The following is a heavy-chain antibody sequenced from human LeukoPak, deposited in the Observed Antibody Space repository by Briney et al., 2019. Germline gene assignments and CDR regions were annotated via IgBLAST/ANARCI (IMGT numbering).Heavy chain of an antibody. V-gene: IGHV1-8*01. CDR2: MNPNSGNT. D-gene: IGHD3-10*01. CDR3: ARYGSGSKKPYFFDY. Sequence: RASVKVSCKASGYTFTSYDINWVRQATGQGLEWMGWMNPNSGNTGYAQKFQGRVTITADKSTSTAYMELSSLRSEDTAVYYCARYGSGSKKPYFFDYWGQGTLVTVSS. CDR1: GYTFTSYD. J-gene: IGHJ4*02.